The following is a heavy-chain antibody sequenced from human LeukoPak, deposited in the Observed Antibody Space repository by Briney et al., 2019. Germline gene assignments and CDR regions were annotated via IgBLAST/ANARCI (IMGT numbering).Heavy chain of an antibody. J-gene: IGHJ5*02. Sequence: SETLSLTCTISGGSIRGYYWSWIRQPPGKGLEWIGYIVSTGTTNYNPSLMSRVTMSVDTSKHQFSLRLSSVTAADTAVYYCARQATDGTWSDPWGQGTLVTVSS. CDR2: IVSTGTT. V-gene: IGHV4-59*08. D-gene: IGHD2-21*02. CDR3: ARQATDGTWSDP. CDR1: GGSIRGYY.